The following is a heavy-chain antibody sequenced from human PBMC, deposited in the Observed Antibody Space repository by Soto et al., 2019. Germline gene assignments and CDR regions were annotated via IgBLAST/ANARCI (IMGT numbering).Heavy chain of an antibody. Sequence: QVQLQESGPGLVEPSQTLSLTCTVSGDSITSGGYYWSWIRQHPGKGLEWIGFIYYTGSTYYNPSLKRRVTMSVDTSKSQFSLKLISVTAADTAVYYCAKSAYSASGGWFDPWGQGTLVTVSS. V-gene: IGHV4-31*03. D-gene: IGHD5-18*01. J-gene: IGHJ5*02. CDR3: AKSAYSASGGWFDP. CDR1: GDSITSGGYY. CDR2: IYYTGST.